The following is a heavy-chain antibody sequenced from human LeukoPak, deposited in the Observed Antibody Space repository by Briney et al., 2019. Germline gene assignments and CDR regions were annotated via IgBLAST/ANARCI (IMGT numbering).Heavy chain of an antibody. J-gene: IGHJ5*02. V-gene: IGHV1-69*13. D-gene: IGHD6-6*01. CDR3: ARSGSSVPNKWLDT. CDR2: IIPIFGTP. Sequence: GASVKVSCKASGGTFRTHAITWVRQAPGHGLELLGGIIPIFGTPSYVRKFQGRVTITVDDSTGTAYMEVTSLGSEDTAVYYCARSGSSVPNKWLDTWGQGTLVTVTS. CDR1: GGTFRTHA.